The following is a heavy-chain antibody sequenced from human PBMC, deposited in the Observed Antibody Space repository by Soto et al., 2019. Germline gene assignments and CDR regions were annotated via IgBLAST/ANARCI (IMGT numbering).Heavy chain of an antibody. CDR3: ARVGAAAGTDYYYYMDV. V-gene: IGHV3-53*04. J-gene: IGHJ6*03. Sequence: GGSLRLSCAASRFAVSNNHMSWVRQAPWKGLEWVSVIYSGGSTYYADSVKGRFTISRHNSKNTLYLQMNSLRAEDTAVYYCARVGAAAGTDYYYYMDVWGKGTTVTVSS. CDR1: RFAVSNNH. D-gene: IGHD6-13*01. CDR2: IYSGGST.